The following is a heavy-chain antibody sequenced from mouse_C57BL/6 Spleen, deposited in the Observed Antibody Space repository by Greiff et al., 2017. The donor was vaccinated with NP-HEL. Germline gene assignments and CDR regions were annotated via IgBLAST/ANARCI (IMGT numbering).Heavy chain of an antibody. V-gene: IGHV1-26*01. CDR1: GYTFTDYY. CDR3: ARWRYGYSNYAMDY. CDR2: INPNNGGT. Sequence: EVQLQQSGPELVKPGASVKISCKASGYTFTDYYMNWVKQSPGKSLEWIGDINPNNGGTSYNQKFKGKATLTVDKSSSTAYMELRSLTSEDSAVYYCARWRYGYSNYAMDYWGQGTSVTVSS. D-gene: IGHD2-5*01. J-gene: IGHJ4*01.